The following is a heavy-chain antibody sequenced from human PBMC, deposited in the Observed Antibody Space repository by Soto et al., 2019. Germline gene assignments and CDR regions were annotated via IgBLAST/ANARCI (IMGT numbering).Heavy chain of an antibody. CDR2: ISGSGGST. D-gene: IGHD3-10*01. Sequence: PGGSLRLSCAASGFTFSSYAMSWVRQAPGKGLEWVSAISGSGGSTYYADSVKGRFTISRDNSKNTLYLQMNSLRAEDTAVYYCAKRGNLGSKTSYYYYYGMDVWGQGTTVTVSS. CDR3: AKRGNLGSKTSYYYYYGMDV. J-gene: IGHJ6*02. V-gene: IGHV3-23*01. CDR1: GFTFSSYA.